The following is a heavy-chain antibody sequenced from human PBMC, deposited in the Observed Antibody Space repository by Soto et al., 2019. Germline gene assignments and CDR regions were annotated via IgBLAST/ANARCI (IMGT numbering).Heavy chain of an antibody. CDR1: GFTFSNYG. CDR2: ISYDGSNK. CDR3: AKESSPVLRYFDWSFYYYYGMDV. Sequence: QVQVVESGGGVVQPGRSLRLSCAASGFTFSNYGIHWVRQTPGMGLEWVAFISYDGSNKYYADSVKGRFTISRDNSKNTLYLQMNSLRAEDTAVYYCAKESSPVLRYFDWSFYYYYGMDVWGQGTTVTVSS. J-gene: IGHJ6*02. D-gene: IGHD3-9*01. V-gene: IGHV3-30*18.